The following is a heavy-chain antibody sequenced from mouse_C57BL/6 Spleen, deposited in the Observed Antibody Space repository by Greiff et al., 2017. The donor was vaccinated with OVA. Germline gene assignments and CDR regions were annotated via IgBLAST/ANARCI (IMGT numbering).Heavy chain of an antibody. Sequence: EVKLLESGPGMVKPSQSLSLTCTVTGYSITSGYDWHWIRHFPGNKLEWMGYISYSGSTNYNPSLKSRISITHDTSKNHFFLKLNSVTTEDTATYYCARWLPYYFDYWGQGTTLTVSS. J-gene: IGHJ2*01. CDR3: ARWLPYYFDY. CDR1: GYSITSGYD. CDR2: ISYSGST. D-gene: IGHD2-2*01. V-gene: IGHV3-1*01.